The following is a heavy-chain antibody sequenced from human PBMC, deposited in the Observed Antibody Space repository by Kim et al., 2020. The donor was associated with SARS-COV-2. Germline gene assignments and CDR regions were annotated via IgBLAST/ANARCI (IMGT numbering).Heavy chain of an antibody. CDR3: ARDGFACSGGSCRPRHVNYYGMDV. CDR1: GFTFSSYA. D-gene: IGHD2-15*01. Sequence: GGSLRLSCAASGFTFSSYAMHWVRQAPGKGLEWVAVISYDGSNKYYADSVKGRFTISRDNSKNTLYLQMNSLRAEDTAVYYCARDGFACSGGSCRPRHVNYYGMDVWGQGTTVTVSS. CDR2: ISYDGSNK. J-gene: IGHJ6*02. V-gene: IGHV3-30*04.